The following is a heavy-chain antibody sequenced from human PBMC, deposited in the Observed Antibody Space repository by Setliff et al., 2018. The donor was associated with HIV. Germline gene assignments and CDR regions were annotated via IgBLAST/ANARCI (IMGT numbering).Heavy chain of an antibody. J-gene: IGHJ3*02. CDR2: IIPILGIA. CDR1: GGTFSSYA. D-gene: IGHD2-2*01. Sequence: SVKVSCKASGGTFSSYAISWVRQAPGQGLEWVGGIIPILGIANYAQKFQGRVTITADKSTSTAYMELSSLRSEDTAVYYCASTSSTKTLPDAFDIWGQGTMVTVSS. CDR3: ASTSSTKTLPDAFDI. V-gene: IGHV1-69*10.